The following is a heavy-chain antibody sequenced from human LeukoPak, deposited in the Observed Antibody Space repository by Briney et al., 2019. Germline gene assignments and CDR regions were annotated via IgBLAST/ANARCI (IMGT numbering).Heavy chain of an antibody. Sequence: SETLSLTCTVSGGSIRSYYWSWIRQPPGKGLEWIGYIDYSGDTNYNPSLKSRVTISVDTSKNQFSLKLSSVTAADTAVYYCARVYYSNSYDYWYFDLWGRGTLVTVSS. CDR2: IDYSGDT. CDR3: ARVYYSNSYDYWYFDL. CDR1: GGSIRSYY. D-gene: IGHD6-13*01. J-gene: IGHJ2*01. V-gene: IGHV4-59*01.